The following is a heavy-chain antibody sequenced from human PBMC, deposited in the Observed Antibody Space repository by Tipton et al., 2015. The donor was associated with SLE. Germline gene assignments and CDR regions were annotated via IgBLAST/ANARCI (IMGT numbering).Heavy chain of an antibody. CDR2: VYRDGRT. CDR3: ARLIGHSTYEFWFDP. Sequence: GLVKPSETLSLICTISGFSLTNTYYWGWIRQPPGQELEWIGSVYRDGRTFYNPTLKSRVTISIDTSKNQFSLHLDSVTAADTAVYYCARLIGHSTYEFWFDPWGQGTLVTVSS. D-gene: IGHD4-11*01. V-gene: IGHV4-38-2*02. CDR1: GFSLTNTYY. J-gene: IGHJ5*02.